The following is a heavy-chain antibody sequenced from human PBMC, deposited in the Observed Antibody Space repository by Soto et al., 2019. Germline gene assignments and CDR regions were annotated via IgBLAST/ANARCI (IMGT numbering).Heavy chain of an antibody. CDR3: VRDRGYPDSFDI. Sequence: GGSLRLSCAASGFTFRSYAMSWVRQAPGKGLVWVSGISGSGISTHYADSVKGRFTISRDNAKNTLYLQMNSLRAEDTAVYFCVRDRGYPDSFDIWGPGTLVTVSS. V-gene: IGHV3-23*01. CDR1: GFTFRSYA. CDR2: ISGSGIST. J-gene: IGHJ3*02. D-gene: IGHD3-10*01.